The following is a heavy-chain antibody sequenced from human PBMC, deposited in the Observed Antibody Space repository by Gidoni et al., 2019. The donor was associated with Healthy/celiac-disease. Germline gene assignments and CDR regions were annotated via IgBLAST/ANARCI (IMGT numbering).Heavy chain of an antibody. V-gene: IGHV4-34*01. D-gene: IGHD3-10*01. CDR2: INHSGST. J-gene: IGHJ4*02. Sequence: QVQLQQWGAGPLKPSETLSLTCAVYGGSFSGYYWSWLRQPPGKGLEWIGEINHSGSTNYNPSLKSRVTISVDTSKNQFSLKLSSVTAADTAVYYCARSPPYDPRGAVRGVIDYWGQGTLVTVSS. CDR3: ARSPPYDPRGAVRGVIDY. CDR1: GGSFSGYY.